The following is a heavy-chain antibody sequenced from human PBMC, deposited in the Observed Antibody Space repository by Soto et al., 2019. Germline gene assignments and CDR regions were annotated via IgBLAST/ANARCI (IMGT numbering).Heavy chain of an antibody. J-gene: IGHJ4*02. V-gene: IGHV3-74*01. Sequence: EVQLVESGGGLVKPGGSLRLSCAASGFTFTTYWIHWVRQAPGQGLVWVSRINRDGSSRDYTDSVKGRLTSSRDNRKNTVYLQMHRLRVEDTAVYFCVWEPYDFWGQGTLVTVSS. D-gene: IGHD1-26*01. CDR3: VWEPYDF. CDR2: INRDGSSR. CDR1: GFTFTTYW.